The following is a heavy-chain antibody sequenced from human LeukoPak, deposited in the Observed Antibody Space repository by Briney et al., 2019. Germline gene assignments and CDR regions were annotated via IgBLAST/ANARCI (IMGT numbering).Heavy chain of an antibody. CDR1: GYTFTNYY. D-gene: IGHD5-24*01. CDR3: AKEVELSTITGEPGYDY. CDR2: INPSGGST. Sequence: ASVKVSCKASGYTFTNYYIHWVRQAPGQGLEWMGIINPSGGSTSYAQKFQGRVTMTRDSSTSTVHLELSSLKSEDTAVYYCAKEVELSTITGEPGYDYWGQGTLVTVSS. J-gene: IGHJ4*02. V-gene: IGHV1-46*01.